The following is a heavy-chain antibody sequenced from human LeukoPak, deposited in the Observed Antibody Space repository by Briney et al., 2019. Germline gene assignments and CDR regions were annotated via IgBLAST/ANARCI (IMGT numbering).Heavy chain of an antibody. CDR3: ATTKYYDFWSGYYTENYFDY. V-gene: IGHV4-59*01. D-gene: IGHD3-3*01. Sequence: PSETLSLTCTVSGGSISSYYWSWIRQPPGKGLEWIGYIYYGGSTNYNPSLKSRVTISVDTSKNQFSLKLSSVTAADTAVYYCATTKYYDFWSGYYTENYFDYWGQGTLVIVSS. J-gene: IGHJ4*02. CDR1: GGSISSYY. CDR2: IYYGGST.